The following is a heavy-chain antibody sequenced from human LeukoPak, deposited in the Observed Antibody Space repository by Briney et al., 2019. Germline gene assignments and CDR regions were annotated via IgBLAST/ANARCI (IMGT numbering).Heavy chain of an antibody. CDR2: INHSGST. D-gene: IGHD3-10*01. Sequence: SETLSLTCAVYGGSFSGYYWSWIRQPPGKGLEWIGEINHSGSTNYNPSLKSRVTISVDTSKNQFSLKLSSVTAADTAMYYCARDVPHVLLWFGDTRKYNWFDPWGQGTLVTVSS. CDR3: ARDVPHVLLWFGDTRKYNWFDP. CDR1: GGSFSGYY. V-gene: IGHV4-34*01. J-gene: IGHJ5*02.